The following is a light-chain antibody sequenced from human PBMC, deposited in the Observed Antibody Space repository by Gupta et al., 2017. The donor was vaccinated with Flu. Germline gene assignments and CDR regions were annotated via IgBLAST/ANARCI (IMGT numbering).Light chain of an antibody. V-gene: IGKV2-30*01. J-gene: IGKJ1*01. CDR3: MHSTRWPWT. CDR1: ESLGFTDGDSY. CDR2: KAS. Sequence: DDVLTQSPLSLPVTLGQSASISCRSSESLGFTDGDSYVSWFHQRPGQSPRRLIYKASNRDSGVPDRISGRGSGTDFTLKISRVEAEDVGVYYCMHSTRWPWTFGQGTKVEIK.